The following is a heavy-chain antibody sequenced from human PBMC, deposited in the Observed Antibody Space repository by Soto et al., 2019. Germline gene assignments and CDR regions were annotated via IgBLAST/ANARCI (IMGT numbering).Heavy chain of an antibody. V-gene: IGHV1-3*01. CDR1: GYTXSSYA. CDR2: INAGNGNT. Sequence: SXKVSFTASGYTXSSYAMNLVRQAPGQSLEWIGWINAGNGNTKYSQKFQGRFTITRDTSASTAYIELSSLRSEDTAVYYCERESAYCGGDCYPNWFDPWGQGTLVTVS. D-gene: IGHD2-21*02. J-gene: IGHJ5*02. CDR3: ERESAYCGGDCYPNWFDP.